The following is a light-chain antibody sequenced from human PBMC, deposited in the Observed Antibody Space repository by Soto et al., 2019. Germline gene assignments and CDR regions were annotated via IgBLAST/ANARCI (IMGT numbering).Light chain of an antibody. CDR3: QQYGSSPPYT. J-gene: IGKJ2*01. Sequence: EIVLTQSPGTLSLSPGERATLSCRASHSVSSTYLAWYQQKPGQPPRLLIYGASSRATGIPDRFSGSGSGNDFTLTISRLEPEDFAVYYCQQYGSSPPYTFGQGTKLAIK. CDR2: GAS. CDR1: HSVSSTY. V-gene: IGKV3-20*01.